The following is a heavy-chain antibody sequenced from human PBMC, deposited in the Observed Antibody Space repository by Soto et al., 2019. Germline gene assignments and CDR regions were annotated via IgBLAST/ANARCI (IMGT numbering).Heavy chain of an antibody. D-gene: IGHD3-10*01. CDR1: GGSISSGGYY. J-gene: IGHJ5*02. CDR2: IYYSGST. Sequence: TSETLSLTCTVSGGSISSGGYYWSWIRQHPGKGLEWIGYIYYSGSTYYNPSLKSRVTISVDTSKNQFSLKLSSVTAADTAVYYCARDHQPYYGSRFDPWGQGTLVTVSS. CDR3: ARDHQPYYGSRFDP. V-gene: IGHV4-31*03.